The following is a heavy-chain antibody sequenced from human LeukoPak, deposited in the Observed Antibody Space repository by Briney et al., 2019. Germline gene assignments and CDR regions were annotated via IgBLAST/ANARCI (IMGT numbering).Heavy chain of an antibody. J-gene: IGHJ4*02. V-gene: IGHV4-34*01. CDR2: INHSGST. Sequence: SETLSLTCAVYGGSFSGYYWSWIRQPPGKGLEWIGEINHSGSTNYNPSLKSRVTISVDTSKNQFSLKLTSVTAADTAVYYCARGGDENWNYADFDYWGQGTLVTVSS. CDR3: ARGGDENWNYADFDY. D-gene: IGHD1-7*01. CDR1: GGSFSGYY.